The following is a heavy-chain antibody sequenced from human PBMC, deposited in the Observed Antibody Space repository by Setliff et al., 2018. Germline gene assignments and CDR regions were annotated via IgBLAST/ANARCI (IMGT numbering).Heavy chain of an antibody. D-gene: IGHD6-19*01. CDR3: ASHNPTRRAVDSTPIDC. J-gene: IGHJ4*02. Sequence: GGSLRLSCAASGFTFSSYWMSWVRQAPGKGLEWVANINQDGSEKYYVDSVKGRFTISRDNSKNTLYLQMDSLRAEDTAMYHCASHNPTRRAVDSTPIDCWGQGALVTVSS. CDR1: GFTFSSYW. V-gene: IGHV3-7*03. CDR2: INQDGSEK.